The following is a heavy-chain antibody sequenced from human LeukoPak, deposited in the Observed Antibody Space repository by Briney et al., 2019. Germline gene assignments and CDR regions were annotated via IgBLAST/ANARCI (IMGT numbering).Heavy chain of an antibody. CDR2: IWYDGSNK. Sequence: GGSLRLSCAASGFTFSSYGMHWVRQAPGKGLEWVAVIWYDGSNKYYADSVKGRFTISRDNSKNTLYLQMNSLRAEDTAVYYCARGSGSYSFNLLGFDPWGQGTQVTVSS. J-gene: IGHJ5*02. CDR3: ARGSGSYSFNLLGFDP. V-gene: IGHV3-33*01. CDR1: GFTFSSYG. D-gene: IGHD1-26*01.